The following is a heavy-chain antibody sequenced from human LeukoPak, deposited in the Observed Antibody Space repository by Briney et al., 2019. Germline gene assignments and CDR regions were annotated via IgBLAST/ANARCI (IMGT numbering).Heavy chain of an antibody. Sequence: ASVKVSCKASGYTFTSYYMHWVRQAPGQGLEWMGIINPSGGSTSYAQKFQGRVTMTRDTSTSTVYMELSSLRSEDTAVYYCARDLPKYCTNGVCPDAFDIWGQGTMVTVSS. CDR2: INPSGGST. CDR3: ARDLPKYCTNGVCPDAFDI. CDR1: GYTFTSYY. J-gene: IGHJ3*02. V-gene: IGHV1-46*01. D-gene: IGHD2-8*01.